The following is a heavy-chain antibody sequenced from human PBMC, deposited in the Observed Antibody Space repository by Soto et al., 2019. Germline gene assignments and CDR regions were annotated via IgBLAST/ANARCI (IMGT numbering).Heavy chain of an antibody. Sequence: SXTLSLTCAISGDSVSSDSAAWNWIRQSPSRGLEWLGRTYYISRWYNDYALSVKSRITVNPDTSRNQFSLQLNSVTPEDTGVYYCARGRRNYYGMDVWGQGTTVTVSS. CDR3: ARGRRNYYGMDV. V-gene: IGHV6-1*01. J-gene: IGHJ6*02. CDR2: TYYISRWYN. CDR1: GDSVSSDSAA.